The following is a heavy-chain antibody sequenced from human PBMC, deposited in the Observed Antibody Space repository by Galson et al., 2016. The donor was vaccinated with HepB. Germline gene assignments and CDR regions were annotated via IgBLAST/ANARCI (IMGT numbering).Heavy chain of an antibody. CDR1: GFGFSSYA. V-gene: IGHV3-30*04. Sequence: SLRLSCAASGFGFSSYAMHWVRQAPGKGLEWLSVISFDGSNIYQADSVKGRFTISRDNFENTLYLQMNSLTAEDTAVYYCAIEGSFMLTFFDYWGQGTLVTVSS. D-gene: IGHD4/OR15-4a*01. J-gene: IGHJ4*02. CDR2: ISFDGSNI. CDR3: AIEGSFMLTFFDY.